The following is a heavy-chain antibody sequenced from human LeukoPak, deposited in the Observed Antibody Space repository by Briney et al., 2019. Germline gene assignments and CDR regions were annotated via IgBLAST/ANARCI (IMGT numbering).Heavy chain of an antibody. J-gene: IGHJ4*02. CDR2: ISGYNSNT. Sequence: ASVKVSCKASGYTFTSYDISWVRRAPGQGLEWMGWISGYNSNTNYAQKLQGRVTVTTDTSTSTVYMELRSLRSDDTAVYYCARGGYRYGYDYWGQGTLVTVSS. CDR3: ARGGYRYGYDY. D-gene: IGHD5-18*01. CDR1: GYTFTSYD. V-gene: IGHV1-18*04.